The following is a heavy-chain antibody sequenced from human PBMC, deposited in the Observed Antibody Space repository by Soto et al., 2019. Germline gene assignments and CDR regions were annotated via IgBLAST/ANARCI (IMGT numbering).Heavy chain of an antibody. V-gene: IGHV3-30*18. Sequence: PGGSLRLSCAASGFTFSSYGMHWVRQAPGKGLEWVAVISYDGSNKYYADSVKGRFTISRDNSKNTLYLQMNSLRAEDTAVYYCAKEVWFGELLPSNGMDVWGQGTTVTVSS. J-gene: IGHJ6*02. D-gene: IGHD3-10*01. CDR1: GFTFSSYG. CDR3: AKEVWFGELLPSNGMDV. CDR2: ISYDGSNK.